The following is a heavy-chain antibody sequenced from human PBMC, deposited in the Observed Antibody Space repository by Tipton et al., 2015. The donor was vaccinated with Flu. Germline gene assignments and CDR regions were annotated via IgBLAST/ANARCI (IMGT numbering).Heavy chain of an antibody. D-gene: IGHD3-9*01. CDR1: GFTFSYYE. CDR3: ARDHPEYVDNPQWYFDL. J-gene: IGHJ2*01. V-gene: IGHV3-48*03. Sequence: SLRLSCAASGFTFSYYEMNWVRQAPGKGLEWVAYISRSANAIYYADSVKGRFTISRDNAKNSLYLQMNSLRAEDTAIYFCARDHPEYVDNPQWYFDLWGRGTLVDVSS. CDR2: ISRSANAI.